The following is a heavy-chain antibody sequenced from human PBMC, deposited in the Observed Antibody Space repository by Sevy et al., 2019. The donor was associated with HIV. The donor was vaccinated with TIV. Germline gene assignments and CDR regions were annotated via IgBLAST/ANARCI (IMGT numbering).Heavy chain of an antibody. D-gene: IGHD1-1*01. CDR1: GFSLSVHNVG. Sequence: SGPTLVKPTQTLTLSCAYSGFSLSVHNVGVGWIHQPPGQALEWLGFVYWTDLKKYNPSLKSRLTITKDTSNNQVVLTHAAVAPVDTATYYCAHTLDTFSTVYSYYNFRGLDVWGPGITVTVSS. CDR3: AHTLDTFSTVYSYYNFRGLDV. J-gene: IGHJ6*02. CDR2: VYWTDLK. V-gene: IGHV2-5*01.